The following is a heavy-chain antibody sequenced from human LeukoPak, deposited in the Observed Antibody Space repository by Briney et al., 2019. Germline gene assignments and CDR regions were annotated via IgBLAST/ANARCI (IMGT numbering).Heavy chain of an antibody. CDR1: GLTFSGQW. CDR2: IKYDGSEE. J-gene: IGHJ6*02. D-gene: IGHD5-12*01. Sequence: GGSLRLSCAASGLTFSGQWMNWVRQAPGQGLEWVANIKYDGSEEYYADSVKGRFTISRDNAKNSLYLQMNSLRAEDTAVYYCARIKWPDYYYYYGMDVWGQGTTVTVSS. V-gene: IGHV3-7*01. CDR3: ARIKWPDYYYYYGMDV.